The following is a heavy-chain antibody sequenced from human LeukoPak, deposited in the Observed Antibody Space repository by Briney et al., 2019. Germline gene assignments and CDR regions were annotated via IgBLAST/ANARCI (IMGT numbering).Heavy chain of an antibody. CDR1: GYTLTELS. J-gene: IGHJ5*02. V-gene: IGHV1-2*02. Sequence: ASVKVSCKVSGYTLTELSMHWVRQAPGQGLEWMGWINPNSGGTKYAQKFQGRVTMTRDTSISTAYMGLSRLRSDDTAVYYCAKGRVVADTKSLTYNWFDPWGQGTLVTVSS. CDR2: INPNSGGT. D-gene: IGHD6-19*01. CDR3: AKGRVVADTKSLTYNWFDP.